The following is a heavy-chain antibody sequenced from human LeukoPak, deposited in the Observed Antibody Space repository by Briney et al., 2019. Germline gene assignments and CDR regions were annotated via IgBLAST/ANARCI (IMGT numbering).Heavy chain of an antibody. Sequence: GGSLRLSCTASGFSFSGYDMNWVRQTPGKGLVWVASISTRSNYIYYAASLKGRFTVSRDNAKASLYLQVNNLRADDTGRYYCVRGGYTMIKADAFDIWGQGTLVIVSS. D-gene: IGHD3-22*01. CDR3: VRGGYTMIKADAFDI. J-gene: IGHJ3*02. CDR2: ISTRSNYI. V-gene: IGHV3-21*01. CDR1: GFSFSGYD.